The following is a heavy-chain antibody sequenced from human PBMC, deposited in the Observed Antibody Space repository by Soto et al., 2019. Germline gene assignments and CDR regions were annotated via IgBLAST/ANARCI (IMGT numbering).Heavy chain of an antibody. V-gene: IGHV4-59*08. CDR3: ATMGTPATGLYFFDY. J-gene: IGHJ4*02. Sequence: SETLSLTCTVSGGSISSYYWSWIRQPPGKGLEWVGYISYSGSTKYNPSLKSRVTISVDTSKCQFSLNLSFVTAADTAVYYCATMGTPATGLYFFDYWGQGSLVTVSS. CDR2: ISYSGST. CDR1: GGSISSYY. D-gene: IGHD2-15*01.